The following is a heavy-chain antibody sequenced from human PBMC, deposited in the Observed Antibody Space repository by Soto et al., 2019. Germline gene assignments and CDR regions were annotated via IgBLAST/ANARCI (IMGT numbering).Heavy chain of an antibody. CDR1: GGSFSGYY. V-gene: IGHV4-34*01. D-gene: IGHD2-2*01. CDR3: ARGMKYQLVNSMFHRFDP. CDR2: VNVCGST. Sequence: QVQLQQWGAGLLKPSETLSLTCAAYGGSFSGYYWNWIRQPPGKGLEWIGEVNVCGSTNYKPSLNRRVTISVDKSKNQFSLELSSVTAADTAVYYCARGMKYQLVNSMFHRFDPLGQGNLVTVSS. J-gene: IGHJ5*02.